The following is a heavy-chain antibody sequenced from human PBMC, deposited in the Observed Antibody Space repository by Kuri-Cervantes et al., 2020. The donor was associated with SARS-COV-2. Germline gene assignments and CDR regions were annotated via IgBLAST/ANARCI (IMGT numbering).Heavy chain of an antibody. V-gene: IGHV3-43D*03. CDR1: GFTFDDYA. CDR3: AEDGGHYYDSSSLGGMDV. CDR2: ISWDGGST. J-gene: IGHJ6*02. D-gene: IGHD3-22*01. Sequence: GGSLRLSCAASGFTFDDYAMHWVRQAPGKGLEWVSLISWDGGSTYYADSVKGRFTISRDNSKNSLYLQMNSLRTEDTALYYCAEDGGHYYDSSSLGGMDVWGQGTTVTVSS.